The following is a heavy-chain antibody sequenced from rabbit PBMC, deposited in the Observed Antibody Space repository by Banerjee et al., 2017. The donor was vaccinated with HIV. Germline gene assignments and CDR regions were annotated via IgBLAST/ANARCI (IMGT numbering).Heavy chain of an antibody. J-gene: IGHJ4*01. CDR3: ARDSVYISSSGYYTLFNL. Sequence: QLKETGGGLVQPGGSLTLSCKASGFDFSSYYMSWVRQAPGKGLEWIGITYAGSGSAYYASWVNGRFTISSDNAQNTVDLQMNSLTAADTATYFCARDSVYISSSGYYTLFNLWGPGTLVTVS. CDR2: TYAGSGSA. CDR1: GFDFSSYY. D-gene: IGHD1-1*01. V-gene: IGHV1S7*01.